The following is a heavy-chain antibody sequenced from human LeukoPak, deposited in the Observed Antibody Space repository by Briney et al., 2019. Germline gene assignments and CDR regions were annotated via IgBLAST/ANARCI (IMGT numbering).Heavy chain of an antibody. CDR3: ARGCGGDCYFPEPFDY. D-gene: IGHD2-21*02. CDR2: IYHSGST. J-gene: IGHJ4*02. CDR1: DDSITIYY. Sequence: SETLSLTCTVSDDSITIYYWTWIRQPPGKGLGWIGSIYHSGSTYYNPSLKSRVSISVDTSKNQFSLKLSSVTAADTAVYYCARGCGGDCYFPEPFDYWGQGTLVTVSS. V-gene: IGHV4-59*01.